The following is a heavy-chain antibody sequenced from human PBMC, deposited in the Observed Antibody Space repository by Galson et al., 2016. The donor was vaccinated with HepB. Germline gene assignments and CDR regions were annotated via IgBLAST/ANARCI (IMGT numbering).Heavy chain of an antibody. D-gene: IGHD6-19*01. CDR1: GDSVSSNSAA. V-gene: IGHV6-1*01. CDR2: TYYRSKWYN. J-gene: IGHJ3*02. CDR3: ARAVAGRFGFDI. Sequence: CAISGDSVSSNSAAWNWIRQSPSRGPEWPGRTYYRSKWYNDYAVPVKSRITINPDTSNNQFSLNLTSVTPEDTAVYFCARAVAGRFGFDIWGQGTMVTVFS.